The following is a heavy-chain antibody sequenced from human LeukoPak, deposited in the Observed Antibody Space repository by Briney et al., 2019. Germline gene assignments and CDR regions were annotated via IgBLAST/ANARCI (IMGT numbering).Heavy chain of an antibody. CDR3: ARLPAAINGYFDP. Sequence: GGSLRLSCAASRFTSSSYAMSWVRQAPGKGLEWVSAISGGGAGTYYADSVKGRFTISRDNSKNTLYLQMYSLRAEDTAVYYCARLPAAINGYFDPWGQGTLVTVSS. CDR2: ISGGGAGT. V-gene: IGHV3-23*01. J-gene: IGHJ5*02. D-gene: IGHD2-2*01. CDR1: RFTSSSYA.